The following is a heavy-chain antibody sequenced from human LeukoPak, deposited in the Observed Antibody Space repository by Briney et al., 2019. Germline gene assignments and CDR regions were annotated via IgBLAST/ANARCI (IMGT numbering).Heavy chain of an antibody. D-gene: IGHD3-22*01. CDR2: ISSSGSTI. CDR3: ARGSGFTMIVVVISGIDY. J-gene: IGHJ4*02. V-gene: IGHV3-48*03. CDR1: GFTFSSYE. Sequence: GGSLRLSCAASGFTFSSYEMNWVRQAPGKGLEWVSYISSSGSTIYYADSVKGRFTISRDNSKNTLYLQMNSLRAEDTAVYYCARGSGFTMIVVVISGIDYWGQGTLVTVSS.